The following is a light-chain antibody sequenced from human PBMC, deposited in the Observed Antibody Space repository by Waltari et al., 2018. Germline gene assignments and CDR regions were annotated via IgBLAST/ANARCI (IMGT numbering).Light chain of an antibody. CDR2: GAS. CDR1: QSVSSNY. V-gene: IGKV3-20*01. Sequence: EIVLTQSPGTLSLSPGERATLSCRASQSVSSNYLAWYQQKPGQAPRLLIYGASSRATGIPDRFSGSGSGTDFTITISRLEPEDFGVFYCQQYGSSPRTFGQGTKVEIK. CDR3: QQYGSSPRT. J-gene: IGKJ1*01.